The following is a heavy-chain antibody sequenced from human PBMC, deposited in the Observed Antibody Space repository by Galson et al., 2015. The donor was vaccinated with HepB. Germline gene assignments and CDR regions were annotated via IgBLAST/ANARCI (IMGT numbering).Heavy chain of an antibody. J-gene: IGHJ6*03. Sequence: SVKVSCKASGYTFTSCAMHWVRQAPGQGLEWMGGIIPIFGTANYAQKFQGRVTITADESTSTAYMELSSLRSEDTAVYYCARDWGSYSSSSDYYMDVWGKGTTVTVSS. D-gene: IGHD6-6*01. CDR2: IIPIFGTA. CDR1: GYTFTSCA. V-gene: IGHV1-69*13. CDR3: ARDWGSYSSSSDYYMDV.